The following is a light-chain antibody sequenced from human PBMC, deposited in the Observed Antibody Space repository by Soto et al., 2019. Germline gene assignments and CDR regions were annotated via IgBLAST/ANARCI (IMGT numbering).Light chain of an antibody. CDR1: QSVSSN. CDR3: QQSYSTPRT. CDR2: GAF. Sequence: EIVMTQAPVTLSVSPGERATLSCRASQSVSSNLAWYQQKPGQAPSLLIYGAFTRATGVPARFSGTGSGTEFTLTISSLQSEDFATYYCQQSYSTPRTFGQGTKV. V-gene: IGKV3-15*01. J-gene: IGKJ1*01.